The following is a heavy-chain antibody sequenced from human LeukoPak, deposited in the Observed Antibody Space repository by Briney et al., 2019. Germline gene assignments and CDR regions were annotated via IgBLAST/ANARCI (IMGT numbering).Heavy chain of an antibody. Sequence: PGGSLRLSCAASGFTFSGNGMHWVRQAPGKGLDWVAVIWHDGSNKFYAHSVKGRFTISRDNSKNTLYLQMNSLRAEDTAVYYCARRAHGDYNNWFDPWGQGTLVTVSS. D-gene: IGHD4-17*01. CDR1: GFTFSGNG. CDR3: ARRAHGDYNNWFDP. V-gene: IGHV3-33*01. J-gene: IGHJ5*02. CDR2: IWHDGSNK.